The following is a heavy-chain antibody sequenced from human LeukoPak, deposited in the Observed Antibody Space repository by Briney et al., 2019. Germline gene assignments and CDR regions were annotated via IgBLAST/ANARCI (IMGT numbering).Heavy chain of an antibody. Sequence: GGSLRLSCAASGFTFSSYAMSWVRQARGKGLEWVSAISGSGGSTYYADSVKGRFTISRDNSKNTLYLQMNSLRAEDTAVYYCARSGIAASWFDPWGQGTLVTVSS. D-gene: IGHD6-13*01. CDR1: GFTFSSYA. CDR3: ARSGIAASWFDP. V-gene: IGHV3-23*01. CDR2: ISGSGGST. J-gene: IGHJ5*02.